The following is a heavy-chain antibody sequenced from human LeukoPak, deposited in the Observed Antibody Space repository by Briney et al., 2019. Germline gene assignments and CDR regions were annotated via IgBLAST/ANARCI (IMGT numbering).Heavy chain of an antibody. D-gene: IGHD3-10*01. CDR3: ARHVAYGPLEI. Sequence: SETLSLTCTVSGGSISSSSYFWDWIRQPPGKGLEWIGNINYSGSTDYNPSPKTRVTMSLDTSNNRFSLQVNSVTAADTAVYYCARHVAYGPLEIWGQGTMVTVSS. V-gene: IGHV4-39*01. CDR1: GGSISSSSYF. J-gene: IGHJ3*02. CDR2: INYSGST.